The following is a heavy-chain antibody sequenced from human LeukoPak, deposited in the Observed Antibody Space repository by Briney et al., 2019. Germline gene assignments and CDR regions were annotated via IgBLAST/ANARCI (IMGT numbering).Heavy chain of an antibody. CDR2: ISGSGGST. D-gene: IGHD3-10*01. J-gene: IGHJ4*02. CDR3: AKDHLFYYGSGSYFDY. Sequence: GGSLRLSCAASGFTFSSYGMSWVRQAPGKGLEWVSAISGSGGSTYYADSVKGRFTISRDNSKNTLYLQMNSLRAEDTALYYCAKDHLFYYGSGSYFDYWGQGTLVTVSS. V-gene: IGHV3-23*01. CDR1: GFTFSSYG.